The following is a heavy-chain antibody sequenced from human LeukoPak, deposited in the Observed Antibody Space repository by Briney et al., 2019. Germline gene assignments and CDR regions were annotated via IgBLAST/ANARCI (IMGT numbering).Heavy chain of an antibody. D-gene: IGHD2-15*01. J-gene: IGHJ5*02. CDR3: ARVNDCSGSSCFSRWFDP. Sequence: SETLSLTCTVSGASISNSDFYWGWIRQPPGKRLEWIGTLYYGGSPLYNASLTSRVSMSVETSKNQFSLRLSSVTAADTAVYYCARVNDCSGSSCFSRWFDPWGQGTLITVSS. V-gene: IGHV4-39*07. CDR1: GASISNSDFY. CDR2: LYYGGSP.